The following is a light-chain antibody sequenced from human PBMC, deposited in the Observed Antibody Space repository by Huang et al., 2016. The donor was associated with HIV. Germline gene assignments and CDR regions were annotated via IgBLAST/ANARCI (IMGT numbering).Light chain of an antibody. CDR3: QQSHTTTWT. J-gene: IGKJ1*01. CDR1: QTSSSY. Sequence: DIQMTQSPSSLSASVGDRVTITCRTSQTSSSYLNWYQQKPGKPPQLLIYDVSRLQSGVPARFSGSGSGTDFTLTITSLQPEDFATYYCQQSHTTTWTFGQGTKVEIK. V-gene: IGKV1-39*01. CDR2: DVS.